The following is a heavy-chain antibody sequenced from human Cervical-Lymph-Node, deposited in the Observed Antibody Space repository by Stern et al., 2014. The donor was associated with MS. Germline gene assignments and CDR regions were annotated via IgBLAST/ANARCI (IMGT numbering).Heavy chain of an antibody. V-gene: IGHV4-31*03. Sequence: VQLVESGPGLVKPSQTLSLTCTVSGGSISSVGYYWTWIRQHPGKGLEWIGYTYYSGSTYYNPSLKSRASISVDTSKNQFSLEVTSVTAADTALYYCARSDRLWGSIDYWGQGTLVTVSS. D-gene: IGHD3-16*01. CDR2: TYYSGST. J-gene: IGHJ4*02. CDR1: GGSISSVGYY. CDR3: ARSDRLWGSIDY.